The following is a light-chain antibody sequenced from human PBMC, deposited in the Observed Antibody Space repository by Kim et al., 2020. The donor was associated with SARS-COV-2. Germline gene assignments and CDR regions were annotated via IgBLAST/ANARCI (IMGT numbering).Light chain of an antibody. CDR3: HQSSALPWT. CDR1: QDIGNK. Sequence: VSPSEKVTITCPASQDIGNKLHWYQQKPDQSPKLLIRFASQSFSGVPSRFSGSAAGTEFTLTINTLEAEDAATYFCHQSSALPWTFGQGTKVDIK. V-gene: IGKV6-21*01. CDR2: FAS. J-gene: IGKJ1*01.